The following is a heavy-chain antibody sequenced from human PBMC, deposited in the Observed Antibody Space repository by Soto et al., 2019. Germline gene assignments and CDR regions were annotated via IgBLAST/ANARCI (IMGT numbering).Heavy chain of an antibody. CDR3: ASSSWYYFDY. V-gene: IGHV4-39*01. J-gene: IGHJ4*02. CDR1: GGSISSSSYY. Sequence: SETLSLTCTVSGGSISSSSYYWGWIRQPPGKGLEWIGSIYYSGSTYYNPSLKSRVTISVDTPKNQFSLKLSSVTAADTAVYYCASSSWYYFDYWGQGTLVTVSS. D-gene: IGHD6-13*01. CDR2: IYYSGST.